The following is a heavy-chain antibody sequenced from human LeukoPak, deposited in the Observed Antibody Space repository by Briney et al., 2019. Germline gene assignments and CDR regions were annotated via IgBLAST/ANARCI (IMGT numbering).Heavy chain of an antibody. D-gene: IGHD3-3*01. CDR1: GYSISSGYY. Sequence: SETLSLTCAVSGYSISSGYYWGWIRQPPGKGLEWIGSIYHSGSTYYHPSLKSRVTISVDTSKNQFSLKLSSVTAADTAVYYCARGGGLRFLEWLLKAWGQGTLVTVSS. J-gene: IGHJ5*02. V-gene: IGHV4-38-2*01. CDR3: ARGGGLRFLEWLLKA. CDR2: IYHSGST.